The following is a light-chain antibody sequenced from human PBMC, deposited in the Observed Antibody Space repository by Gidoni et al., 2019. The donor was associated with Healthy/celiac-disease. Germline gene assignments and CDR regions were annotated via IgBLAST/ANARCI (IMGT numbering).Light chain of an antibody. J-gene: IGKJ2*02. CDR2: GAS. CDR1: QSVSSSY. V-gene: IGKV3-20*01. Sequence: EIVLTQSPGTLSLSPGERATLSCRASQSVSSSYLAWYQQKPGQAPRLLIYGASSRAPGIPDRFSGSGSGTDFTLTISRLEPEDFAVYYCQQYGSSRTFGQXTKLEIK. CDR3: QQYGSSRT.